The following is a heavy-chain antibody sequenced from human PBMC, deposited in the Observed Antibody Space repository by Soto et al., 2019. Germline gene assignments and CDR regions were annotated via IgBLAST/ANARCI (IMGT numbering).Heavy chain of an antibody. CDR3: ARASGGPAAFDY. V-gene: IGHV3-74*01. CDR2: IKSDGSST. J-gene: IGHJ4*02. CDR1: GFTFSSYW. D-gene: IGHD3-10*01. Sequence: GGSLRLSCAASGFTFSSYWMHWVRQAPGRGLVWVSRIKSDGSSTTYADSVKGRFTISRDNAKNTLYLQMNSPRAEDTAVYYCARASGGPAAFDYWGQGT.